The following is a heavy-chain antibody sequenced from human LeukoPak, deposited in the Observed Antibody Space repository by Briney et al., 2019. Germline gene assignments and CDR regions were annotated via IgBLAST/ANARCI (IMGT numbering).Heavy chain of an antibody. D-gene: IGHD3-3*01. CDR3: ATAYDLREYFDY. J-gene: IGHJ4*02. Sequence: ASVKVSCKVSGYTLTELSMHWVRQAPGKGLEWMGGFDPEDGETIYAQKFQGRVTMTEDTSTDTAYMELSSQRSEDTAVYYCATAYDLREYFDYWGQGTLVTVSS. CDR1: GYTLTELS. CDR2: FDPEDGET. V-gene: IGHV1-24*01.